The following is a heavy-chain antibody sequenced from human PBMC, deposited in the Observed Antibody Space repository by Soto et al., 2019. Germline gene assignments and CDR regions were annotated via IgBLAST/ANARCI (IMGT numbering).Heavy chain of an antibody. Sequence: SETLSLTCTVSGGSISGYYWSWIRQPPGKGLEWIGRIYTSGSTNYNPSLKSRVTMSVDTSKNQFSLKLSSVTAADTAVYYCARDLCGDAGGKDYYYYGMDVWGQGTTVTVSS. V-gene: IGHV4-4*07. CDR2: IYTSGST. J-gene: IGHJ6*02. D-gene: IGHD2-15*01. CDR1: GGSISGYY. CDR3: ARDLCGDAGGKDYYYYGMDV.